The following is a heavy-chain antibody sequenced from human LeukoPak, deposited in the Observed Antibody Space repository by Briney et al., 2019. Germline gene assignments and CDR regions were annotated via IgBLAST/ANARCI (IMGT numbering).Heavy chain of an antibody. V-gene: IGHV1-69*13. CDR2: IIPIFGTA. D-gene: IGHD5-12*01. Sequence: PGASVKVSCKASGGTFSSYAISWVRQAPGQGLEWMGGIIPIFGTANYAQKFQGRVTITADESTSTAYMELGSLRSEDTAVYYCARNSGYPQYYFDYWGQGTLVTVSS. CDR3: ARNSGYPQYYFDY. J-gene: IGHJ4*02. CDR1: GGTFSSYA.